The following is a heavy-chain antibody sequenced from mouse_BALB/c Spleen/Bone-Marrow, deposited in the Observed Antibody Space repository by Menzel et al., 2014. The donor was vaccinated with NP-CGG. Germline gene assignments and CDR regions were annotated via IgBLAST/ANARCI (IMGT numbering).Heavy chain of an antibody. J-gene: IGHJ2*01. V-gene: IGHV5-9-4*01. CDR3: VRESSGYFDY. CDR2: ISSGGSYT. D-gene: IGHD3-1*01. Sequence: EVKLVESGGGLVKTGGSLKLSCAASGFTFSYYAMSWVRQSPEKSLEWVAEISSGGSYTYYPDTVTGRFTISRDNAKNTLYLEMSSLRSEDTAMYYCVRESSGYFDYWGQGTTLTGAS. CDR1: GFTFSYYA.